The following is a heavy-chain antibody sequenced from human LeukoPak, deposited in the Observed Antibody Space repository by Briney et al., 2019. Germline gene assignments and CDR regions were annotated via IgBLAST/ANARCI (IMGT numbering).Heavy chain of an antibody. CDR2: IKQDGSEK. J-gene: IGHJ4*02. D-gene: IGHD3-10*01. Sequence: GGSLRLSCAASGFTFSSYWMSWVRQAPGKGLEWVANIKQDGSEKYYVDSVKGRFTISRDNSKNTLYLQMNSLRAEDTAVYYCARVSDGSGGPALDYFDYWGQGTLVTVSS. V-gene: IGHV3-7*01. CDR3: ARVSDGSGGPALDYFDY. CDR1: GFTFSSYW.